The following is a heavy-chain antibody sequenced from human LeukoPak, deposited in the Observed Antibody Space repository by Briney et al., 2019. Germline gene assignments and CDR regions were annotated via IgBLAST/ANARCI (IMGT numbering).Heavy chain of an antibody. CDR2: IYPGDSHT. Sequence: GESLKISCKGSGYSFPNYWIGWVRQMPGKVLEWMGIIYPGDSHTRYSPSFQDQVTISVDKSISTAYLQWSSLTASDTAMYYCARGPYAYTSSATLGSYNWFDPWGQGSLVTVSS. J-gene: IGHJ5*02. CDR1: GYSFPNYW. D-gene: IGHD2-2*02. CDR3: ARGPYAYTSSATLGSYNWFDP. V-gene: IGHV5-51*01.